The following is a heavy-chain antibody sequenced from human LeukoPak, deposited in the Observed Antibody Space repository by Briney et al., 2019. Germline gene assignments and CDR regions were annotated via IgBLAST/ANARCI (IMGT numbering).Heavy chain of an antibody. CDR3: ARDPGGVVVVAATKPFDY. D-gene: IGHD2-15*01. V-gene: IGHV3-66*02. Sequence: PGGPLRLSCAASGFTVSNNYMSWVRQAPGKGLEWVSVIYRGGSTYYADSVKGRFTISRDNSKNTLYLQMNSLRTEDTAVYYCARDPGGVVVVAATKPFDYWGQGTLVTVSS. CDR2: IYRGGST. CDR1: GFTVSNNY. J-gene: IGHJ4*02.